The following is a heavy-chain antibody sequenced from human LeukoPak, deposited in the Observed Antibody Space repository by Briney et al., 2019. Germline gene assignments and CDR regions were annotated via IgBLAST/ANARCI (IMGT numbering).Heavy chain of an antibody. J-gene: IGHJ6*02. Sequence: PGGSLRLSCAASGFTFSSYEMNWVRQAPGKGLEWVSNISSSGSTIYYADSVKGRFTISRDNAKNSLYLQMNSLRAEGTAVYYCARERTVTLGGYYYYGMDVWGQGTTVTVSS. D-gene: IGHD4-17*01. CDR3: ARERTVTLGGYYYYGMDV. V-gene: IGHV3-48*03. CDR2: ISSSGSTI. CDR1: GFTFSSYE.